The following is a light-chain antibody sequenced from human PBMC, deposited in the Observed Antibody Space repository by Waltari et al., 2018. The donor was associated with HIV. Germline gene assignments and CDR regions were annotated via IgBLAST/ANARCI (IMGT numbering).Light chain of an antibody. CDR3: RQTNSFPPT. V-gene: IGKV1-12*01. CDR1: GAISTR. Sequence: DMQKTQSPSSVSASVGDGVTITCRASGAISTRLAWYQQKPGKGPRLLVYAASSLQSGFPSSFSGSGSGTDVNLTINSLQPDDFATYYCRQTNSFPPTFGGGTKVEIK. CDR2: AAS. J-gene: IGKJ4*01.